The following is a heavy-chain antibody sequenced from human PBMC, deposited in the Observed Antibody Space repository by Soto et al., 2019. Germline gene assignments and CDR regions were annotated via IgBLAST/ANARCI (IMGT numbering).Heavy chain of an antibody. J-gene: IGHJ3*02. Sequence: SETLSLTCTVSGGSISSDDYSWSWIRQPPGKGLEWIGYIHSRGSTSYTPSLKSRLTLSVDTSKNQFPLKLNSVTAADTAVYYCARDGHCSGGRCYSGAFDIWGQGRMVTV. CDR1: GGSISSDDYS. CDR3: ARDGHCSGGRCYSGAFDI. V-gene: IGHV4-30-4*01. D-gene: IGHD2-15*01. CDR2: IHSRGST.